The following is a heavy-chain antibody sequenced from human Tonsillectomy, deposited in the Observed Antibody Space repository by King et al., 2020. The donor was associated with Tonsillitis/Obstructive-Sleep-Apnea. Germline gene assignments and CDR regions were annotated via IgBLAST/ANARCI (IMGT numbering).Heavy chain of an antibody. Sequence: GQLVQSGAEVKKPGESLQISCQGSGYSFTSYWIGWVRQMPGKGLEWMGIIYPGDSDTRYSPSFQGQVTISADKSISTAYLQWSSLKASDTAMYYCAMYYDYIWGSYRSDYWGQGTLVTVSS. D-gene: IGHD3-16*02. CDR1: GYSFTSYW. CDR2: IYPGDSDT. J-gene: IGHJ4*02. CDR3: AMYYDYIWGSYRSDY. V-gene: IGHV5-51*01.